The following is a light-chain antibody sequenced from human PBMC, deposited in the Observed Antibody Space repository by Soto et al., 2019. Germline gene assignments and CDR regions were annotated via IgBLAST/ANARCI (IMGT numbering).Light chain of an antibody. CDR3: CSSIASPNGV. CDR1: SSDVGSCNC. V-gene: IGLV2-23*02. J-gene: IGLJ3*02. CDR2: EVN. Sequence: QSALTQPASVSGSPGQSITISCTGTSSDVGSCNCVSWYQQHPGKAPTLMIYEVNKRPSGVSHRFSGSKSGNTAPLTIPGXXXXXXXDYXCCSSIASPNGVXGXXT.